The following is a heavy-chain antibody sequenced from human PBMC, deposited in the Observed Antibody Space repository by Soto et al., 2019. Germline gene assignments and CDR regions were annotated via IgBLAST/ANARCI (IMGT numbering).Heavy chain of an antibody. CDR3: AKDGWTTVTTYYFDY. CDR2: ISYDGSNK. Sequence: QVQLVESGGGVVQPGRSLRLSCAASGFTFSSYGMHWVRQAPGKGLEWVAVISYDGSNKYYADSVKGRFTISRDNSKNTLYLQMNSLRAEDTAVYYCAKDGWTTVTTYYFDYWSQGTLVTVSS. D-gene: IGHD4-17*01. CDR1: GFTFSSYG. J-gene: IGHJ4*02. V-gene: IGHV3-30*18.